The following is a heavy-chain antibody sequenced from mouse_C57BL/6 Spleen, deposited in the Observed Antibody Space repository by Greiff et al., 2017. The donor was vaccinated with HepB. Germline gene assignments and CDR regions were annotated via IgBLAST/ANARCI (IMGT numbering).Heavy chain of an antibody. Sequence: EVKLQESGGGLVKPGGSLKLSCAASGFTFSSYAMSWVRQTPEKRLEWVATISDGGSYTYYPDNVKGRFTISRDNAKNNLYLQMSHLKSEDTAMYYCARDGYDRFAYWGQGTLVTVSA. CDR2: ISDGGSYT. D-gene: IGHD2-2*01. V-gene: IGHV5-4*01. J-gene: IGHJ3*01. CDR3: ARDGYDRFAY. CDR1: GFTFSSYA.